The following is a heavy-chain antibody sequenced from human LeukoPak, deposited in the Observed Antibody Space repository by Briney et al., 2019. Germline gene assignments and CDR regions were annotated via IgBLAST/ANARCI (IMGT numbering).Heavy chain of an antibody. CDR2: MNPNSGNT. D-gene: IGHD3-16*02. CDR1: GYTFTSYD. Sequence: ASVIVSCKASGYTFTSYDINWVRQATGQGLEWMGWMNPNSGNTGYAQKFQGRVTMTRNTSISTAYMELSSLRSEDTAVYYCARDPQDMITFGGVIVTNWFDPWGQGTLVTVSS. V-gene: IGHV1-8*01. CDR3: ARDPQDMITFGGVIVTNWFDP. J-gene: IGHJ5*02.